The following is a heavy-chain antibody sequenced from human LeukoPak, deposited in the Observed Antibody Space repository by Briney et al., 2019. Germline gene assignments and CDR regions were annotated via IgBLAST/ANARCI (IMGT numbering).Heavy chain of an antibody. CDR3: AKDWPIYQYCSGGSYYTLGY. V-gene: IGHV3-23*01. D-gene: IGHD2-15*01. CDR1: GFTFSSYA. Sequence: WGSLTLSCAASGFTFSSYALSWVRQAPGKGLEWVSDICGSGGSTYYADSVKGRITISRDNSKNTLYLQMHSLRAEDTVVYYCAKDWPIYQYCSGGSYYTLGYWGQGTLVSVS. J-gene: IGHJ4*02. CDR2: ICGSGGST.